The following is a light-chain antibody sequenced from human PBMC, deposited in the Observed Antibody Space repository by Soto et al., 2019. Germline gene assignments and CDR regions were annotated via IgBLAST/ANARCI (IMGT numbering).Light chain of an antibody. V-gene: IGLV2-14*02. Sequence: QSVLTQPASVSGSPGQSITISCTGTSRDVGTYTLVSWYQHYPGKAPKLIIYEGSKRPSGVSNRFSASKTGRTASLTISGLQPEDEADYYCCSYTSSSTWVFGGGTKLTVL. J-gene: IGLJ3*02. CDR3: CSYTSSSTWV. CDR1: SRDVGTYTL. CDR2: EGS.